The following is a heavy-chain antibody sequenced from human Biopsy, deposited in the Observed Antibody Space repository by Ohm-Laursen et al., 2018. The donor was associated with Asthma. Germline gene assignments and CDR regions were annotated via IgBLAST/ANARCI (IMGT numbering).Heavy chain of an antibody. CDR1: GFTFKAYG. V-gene: IGHV3-30*03. Sequence: SLRLSCTASGFTFKAYGIHWVRQAPGKGLEWVAVMSCEESVQYFADSVKGRFTFSRDNSKNTQYLQMNSLRAEDSAVYYCARDFGCGSYFVGTTFDYWGQGALVTVSS. J-gene: IGHJ4*02. CDR3: ARDFGCGSYFVGTTFDY. D-gene: IGHD1-26*01. CDR2: MSCEESVQ.